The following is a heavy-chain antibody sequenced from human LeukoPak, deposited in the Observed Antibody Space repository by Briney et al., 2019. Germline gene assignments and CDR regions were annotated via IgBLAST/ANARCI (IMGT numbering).Heavy chain of an antibody. D-gene: IGHD3-10*01. CDR3: ARLGSGGHTNWYFDL. CDR2: IYPGDSDT. Sequence: PGESLKISCKGSGYSFTTYWIAWVRQMPGKGLEWMGIIYPGDSDTRYSPSFQGQVTISADKSISTAYLQWSSLKASDTAMYYCARLGSGGHTNWYFDLWGRGTLVTVSS. CDR1: GYSFTTYW. J-gene: IGHJ2*01. V-gene: IGHV5-51*01.